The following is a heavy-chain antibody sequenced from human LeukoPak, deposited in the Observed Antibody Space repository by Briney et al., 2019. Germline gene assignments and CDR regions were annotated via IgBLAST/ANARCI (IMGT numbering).Heavy chain of an antibody. V-gene: IGHV3-23*01. CDR3: ARAQWELLRSHYYYYMDV. J-gene: IGHJ6*03. CDR1: GFTFSSYA. D-gene: IGHD1-26*01. Sequence: PGGSLRLSRAASGFTFSSYAMSWVRQAPGKGLEWVSAISGSGGSTYYADSVKGRFTISRDNSKNTLYLQMNSLRAEDTAVYYCARAQWELLRSHYYYYMDVWGKGTTVTVSS. CDR2: ISGSGGST.